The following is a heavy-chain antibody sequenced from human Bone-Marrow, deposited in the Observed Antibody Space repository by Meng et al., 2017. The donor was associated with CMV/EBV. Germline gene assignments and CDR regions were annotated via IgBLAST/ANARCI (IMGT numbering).Heavy chain of an antibody. D-gene: IGHD6-6*01. CDR1: GYTFIDYD. CDR2: MNPNSGNT. J-gene: IGHJ4*02. V-gene: IGHV1-8*01. Sequence: ASVKVSCKASGYTFIDYDINWVRQASGQGLEWMGWMNPNSGNTGYAQNFQGRLSMTISTSTSTAYMELNSLRSEDTAVYYCARGGSRSPTVAARPMRYDYWGQGTLVTVSS. CDR3: ARGGSRSPTVAARPMRYDY.